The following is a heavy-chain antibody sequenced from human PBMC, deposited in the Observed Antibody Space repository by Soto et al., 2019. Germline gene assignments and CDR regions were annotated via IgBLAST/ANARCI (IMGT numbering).Heavy chain of an antibody. CDR2: IKQDGSEK. CDR1: GFTFCSSG. D-gene: IGHD6-13*01. CDR3: ARDPKYSSSWNDAFDI. J-gene: IGHJ3*02. V-gene: IGHV3-7*01. Sequence: GGSLRLSCAASGFTFCSSGLGWARKAPGKGLEWVANIKQDGSEKYYVDSVKGRFTISRDNAKNSLYLQMNSLRAEDTAVYYCARDPKYSSSWNDAFDIWGQGTMVTVSS.